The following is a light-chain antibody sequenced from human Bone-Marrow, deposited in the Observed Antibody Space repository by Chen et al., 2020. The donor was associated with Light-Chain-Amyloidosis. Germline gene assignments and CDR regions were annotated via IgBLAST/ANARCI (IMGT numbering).Light chain of an antibody. V-gene: IGKV1-39*01. Sequence: DILLTQSPSSLSASVGDKVTVTCRASRAIGNYLNWYQQKAGSAPKLLIFSSSTLQSGVPSRFSGSGSGTDFTLTINSLQPEDFASYFCQQYYGPPFTFDPGTKVDIK. CDR1: RAIGNY. J-gene: IGKJ3*01. CDR3: QQYYGPPFT. CDR2: SSS.